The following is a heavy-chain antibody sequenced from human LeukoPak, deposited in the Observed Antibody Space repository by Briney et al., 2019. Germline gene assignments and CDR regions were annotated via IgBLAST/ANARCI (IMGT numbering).Heavy chain of an antibody. CDR3: ARVSGYDSSGYLDY. CDR1: GGSISSYY. V-gene: IGHV4-59*01. J-gene: IGHJ4*02. CDR2: IYYSGST. Sequence: PSETLSLTCTVSGGSISSYYWSWIRQPAGKGLEWVGYIYYSGSTNYDPSLKSRVTISVDTSKNQFSLKLSSVTAADTAVYYCARVSGYDSSGYLDYWGQGTLVTVSS. D-gene: IGHD3-22*01.